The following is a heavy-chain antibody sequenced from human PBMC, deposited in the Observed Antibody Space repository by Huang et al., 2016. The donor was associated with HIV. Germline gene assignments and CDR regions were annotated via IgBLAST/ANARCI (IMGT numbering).Heavy chain of an antibody. CDR3: AYQQWLVGGLNH. J-gene: IGHJ5*02. CDR2: IGSDSSYR. V-gene: IGHV3-21*02. D-gene: IGHD6-19*01. Sequence: EVELVESGGGLVKPGGSLRLSCAASGFAFSSYGMNWVRQAPGKGSEWVAFIGSDSSYRYYADSVKGRVTTSRDNAKSSIYLQLDSRRAEDTAVYYCAYQQWLVGGLNHWGQGTLVVVSS. CDR1: GFAFSSYG.